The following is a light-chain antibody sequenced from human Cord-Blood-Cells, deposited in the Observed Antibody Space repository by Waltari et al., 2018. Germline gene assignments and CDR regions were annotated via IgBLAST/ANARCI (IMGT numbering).Light chain of an antibody. CDR3: QQSYSTLYS. Sequence: DIQMTHSPSSLSASVGDSVTITCRASQSISSYLNWYQQKPGKPPKLLIYAASSLQSGVPSRFSGSGSGTDFTLTISSLQPEDFATYYCQQSYSTLYSFGQGTKLEIK. V-gene: IGKV1-39*01. J-gene: IGKJ2*03. CDR2: AAS. CDR1: QSISSY.